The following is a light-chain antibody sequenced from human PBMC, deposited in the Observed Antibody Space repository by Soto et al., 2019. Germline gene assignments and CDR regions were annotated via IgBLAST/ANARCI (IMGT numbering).Light chain of an antibody. CDR1: SSDVGGYNY. J-gene: IGLJ1*01. CDR3: LSYTSSSTLYV. Sequence: QSALTQPASVSGSPGQSITISCTGTSSDVGGYNYVSWYQQHPGKAPKLMIYDVSNRPSGVSNRFSGSKSGNTASLTISGLTAEDEADYYCLSYTSSSTLYVFGNGTKVTVL. V-gene: IGLV2-14*01. CDR2: DVS.